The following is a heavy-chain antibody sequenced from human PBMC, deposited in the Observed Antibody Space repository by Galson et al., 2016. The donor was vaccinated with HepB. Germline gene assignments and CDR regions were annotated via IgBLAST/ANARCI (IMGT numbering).Heavy chain of an antibody. CDR3: ARAPIEVDGMRHYYYGMDV. V-gene: IGHV3-21*01. CDR1: GFTFNRYT. D-gene: IGHD6-19*01. Sequence: SLRLSCATSGFTFNRYTMDWVRQAPGKGLEWIAYISSSSSYIYYADSVKGRFPISRDNAKRSLHLQMNSLRAEDTAVYYCARAPIEVDGMRHYYYGMDVWGQGTTVTVSS. J-gene: IGHJ6*02. CDR2: ISSSSSYI.